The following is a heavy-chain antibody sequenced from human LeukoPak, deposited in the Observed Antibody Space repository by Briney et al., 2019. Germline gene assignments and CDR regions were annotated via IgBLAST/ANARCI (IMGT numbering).Heavy chain of an antibody. CDR2: IYYSGST. CDR3: ARGPDSSSWYYRDDY. V-gene: IGHV4-39*07. Sequence: SETLSLTCTVYGGSISSSSYYWGWIRQPPGKGLEWIGSIYYSGSTYYNPSLKSRVTISVDTSKNQFSLKLSSVTAADTAVYYCARGPDSSSWYYRDDYWGQGTLVTVSS. J-gene: IGHJ4*02. CDR1: GGSISSSSYY. D-gene: IGHD6-13*01.